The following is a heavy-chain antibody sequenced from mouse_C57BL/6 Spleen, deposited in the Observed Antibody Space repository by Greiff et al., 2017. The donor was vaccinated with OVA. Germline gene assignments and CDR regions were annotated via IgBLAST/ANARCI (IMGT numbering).Heavy chain of an antibody. D-gene: IGHD2-10*01. Sequence: EVQVVESGGGLVQPGGSLKLSCAASGFTFSDYYMYWVRQTPEKRLEWVAYISNGGGSTYYPDTVKGRFTISRDNAKNTLYLQMSRLKSEDTAMYYCASLPSMDYWGQGTSVTVSS. V-gene: IGHV5-12*01. CDR2: ISNGGGST. CDR1: GFTFSDYY. CDR3: ASLPSMDY. J-gene: IGHJ4*01.